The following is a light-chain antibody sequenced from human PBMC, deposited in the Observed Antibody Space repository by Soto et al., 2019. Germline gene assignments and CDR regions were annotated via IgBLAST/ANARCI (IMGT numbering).Light chain of an antibody. CDR2: GAS. Sequence: DIQMTQSPSLSASVGDRVTITCRASQNIISHLNWYQHKSGKHPRILIYGASTLQSGVPSRFSGSGGGTDFTLTISKLQPEDFATYFCQHSYSNPRTFGEGTKLEIK. V-gene: IGKV1-39*01. J-gene: IGKJ2*01. CDR1: QNIISH. CDR3: QHSYSNPRT.